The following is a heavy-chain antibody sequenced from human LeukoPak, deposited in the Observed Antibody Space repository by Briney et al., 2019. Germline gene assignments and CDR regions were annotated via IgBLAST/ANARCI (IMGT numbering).Heavy chain of an antibody. D-gene: IGHD1-26*01. V-gene: IGHV3-48*02. CDR3: ARVGGATAVTMYFEY. Sequence: RSLRLSCVVSGITFSGYSMIWVRQAPGKGLEWLSFMTTSGNTLCYAESVKDRFTISRDNAKKSLYLQMNSLRDEDTAVYYCARVGGATAVTMYFEYWGQGTLVTVTS. J-gene: IGHJ4*02. CDR1: GITFSGYS. CDR2: MTTSGNTL.